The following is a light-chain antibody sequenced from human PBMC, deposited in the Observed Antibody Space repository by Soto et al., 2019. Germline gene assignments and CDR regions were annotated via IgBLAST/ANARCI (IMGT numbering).Light chain of an antibody. J-gene: IGLJ3*02. CDR2: VDT. CDR1: SSNIGAGHD. Sequence: QLVLTQPPSVSGAPGQRVTISCTGTSSNIGAGHDVHWYQHLPGTAPKLLIYVDTIRPSGVPDRFSGSKSGTSASLAITGLQTGDEGDYYCQAYDSSLSGWVFGGGTKVTVL. V-gene: IGLV1-40*01. CDR3: QAYDSSLSGWV.